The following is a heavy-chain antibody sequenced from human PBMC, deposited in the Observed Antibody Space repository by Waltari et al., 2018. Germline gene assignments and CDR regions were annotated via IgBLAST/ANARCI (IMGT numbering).Heavy chain of an antibody. D-gene: IGHD2-15*01. V-gene: IGHV4-59*11. Sequence: QVQLQESGPGLVKPSETLSLTCTVSGGSISSPYWSWIRQPPGKGLEWIGYIYYSGSTNYNPSLKSRVTISVDTSKNQFSLKLSSVTAADTAVYYCAREKAMVVTRDAFDIWGQGTMVTVSS. CDR1: GGSISSPY. CDR2: IYYSGST. J-gene: IGHJ3*02. CDR3: AREKAMVVTRDAFDI.